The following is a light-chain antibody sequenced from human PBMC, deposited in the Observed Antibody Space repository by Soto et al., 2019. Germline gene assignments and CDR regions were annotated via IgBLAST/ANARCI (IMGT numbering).Light chain of an antibody. CDR2: AAS. J-gene: IGKJ1*01. Sequence: IQMTQSPSSLSASVGDSVPITCRASQSISSYLNWYQHKPGKAPKLLIYAASSLQSGVPSRFSGSGSGTDFTLTIGSLQPEDFATYYCQQYNSYSWTFGQGTKVDIK. V-gene: IGKV1-39*01. CDR3: QQYNSYSWT. CDR1: QSISSY.